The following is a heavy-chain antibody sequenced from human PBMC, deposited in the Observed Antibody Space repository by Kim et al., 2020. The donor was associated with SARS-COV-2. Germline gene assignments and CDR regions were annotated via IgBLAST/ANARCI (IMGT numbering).Heavy chain of an antibody. Sequence: GGSLRLSCAASGFTFSSYWMSWVRQAPGKGLEWVANIKQDGSEKYYVDSVKGRFTISRDNAKNSLYLQMNSLRAEDTAVYYCARDRELLWFGLYYGMDVWGQGTTVTVSS. CDR1: GFTFSSYW. CDR2: IKQDGSEK. V-gene: IGHV3-7*01. D-gene: IGHD3-10*01. CDR3: ARDRELLWFGLYYGMDV. J-gene: IGHJ6*02.